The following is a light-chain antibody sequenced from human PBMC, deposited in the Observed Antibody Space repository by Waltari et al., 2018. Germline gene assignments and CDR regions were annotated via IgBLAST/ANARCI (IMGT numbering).Light chain of an antibody. Sequence: EIVLTQSPGTLSLSPGERATLSCRANQSVGIYLAWYQQKPGQAPRLLSYHASTRATGIPDRFSARGSGTDFSLTISRLEPEDCAVYYCQKYESLPATFGQGTKVEIK. CDR2: HAS. CDR1: QSVGIY. CDR3: QKYESLPAT. J-gene: IGKJ1*01. V-gene: IGKV3-20*01.